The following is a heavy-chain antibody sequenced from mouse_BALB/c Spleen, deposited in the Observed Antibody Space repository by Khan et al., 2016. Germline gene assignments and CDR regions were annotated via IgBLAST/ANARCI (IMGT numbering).Heavy chain of an antibody. D-gene: IGHD1-1*01. J-gene: IGHJ3*01. Sequence: EVPLLESGPGLVKPSQTVSLTCTVTGISITTGNYRWSWLRQFPGNKLEWIGYIYSSGTITYNPSLTSRTTITRDTSKNQFFLEMKSLTAVDSATYYCARGSVYGGGFAYWCQGTLVTVSA. CDR1: GISITTGNYR. V-gene: IGHV3-5*02. CDR2: IYSSGTI. CDR3: ARGSVYGGGFAY.